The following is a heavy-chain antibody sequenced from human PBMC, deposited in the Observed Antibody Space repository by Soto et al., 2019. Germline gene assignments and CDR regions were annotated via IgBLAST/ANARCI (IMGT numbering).Heavy chain of an antibody. CDR2: ISSSSSYI. CDR3: ARQRTDDEGMMVVPAAIPPRL. V-gene: IGHV3-21*01. CDR1: GFTFSSYS. D-gene: IGHD2-2*01. Sequence: PGGSLRLSCAASGFTFSSYSMNWVRQAPGKGLEWVSSISSSSSYIYYADSVKGRFTISRDNAKNSLYLQMNSLRAEDTAVYYCARQRTDDEGMMVVPAAIPPRLWGQGTLVTVSS. J-gene: IGHJ4*02.